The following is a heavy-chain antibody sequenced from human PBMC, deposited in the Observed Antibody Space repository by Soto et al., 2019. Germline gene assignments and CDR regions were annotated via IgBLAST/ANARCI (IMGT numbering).Heavy chain of an antibody. CDR3: ARGRRIAVAGKGGMIDY. D-gene: IGHD6-19*01. Sequence: SGTLSLTCAVYGGSFSGYYWSWIRQPPGKGLEWIGEINHSGSTNYNPSLKSRVTISVDTSKNQFSLKLSSVTAADTAVYYCARGRRIAVAGKGGMIDYWGQGTLVTVSS. J-gene: IGHJ4*02. CDR1: GGSFSGYY. CDR2: INHSGST. V-gene: IGHV4-34*01.